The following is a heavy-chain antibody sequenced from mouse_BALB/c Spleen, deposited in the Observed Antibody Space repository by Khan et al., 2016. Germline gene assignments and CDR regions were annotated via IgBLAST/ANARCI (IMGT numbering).Heavy chain of an antibody. CDR2: IYPGDGDT. D-gene: IGHD2-10*01. CDR3: ARTYYGSLDY. J-gene: IGHJ2*01. V-gene: IGHV1-87*01. Sequence: QVQLKQSGAELARPGASVKLSCKASGYTFTSYWMQWVKQRPGQGLEWIGAIYPGDGDTGYSQKFKGKATLTADKSSNTAYIQLSSLASADSAVYYCARTYYGSLDYWGQGTTLTVSS. CDR1: GYTFTSYW.